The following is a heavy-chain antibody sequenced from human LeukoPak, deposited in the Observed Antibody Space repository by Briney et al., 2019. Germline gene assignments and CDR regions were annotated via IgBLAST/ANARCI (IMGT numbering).Heavy chain of an antibody. Sequence: NPSETLSLTCTVAGGSISRYYWSWIRQPPGKGLEWIGYIYYSGSTNYNPSLKSRVTISVDTSKNQFSLQLNSVTPEDTAVYYCAREGPDAFDIWGQGAMVTVSS. V-gene: IGHV4-59*12. CDR1: GGSISRYY. CDR2: IYYSGST. CDR3: AREGPDAFDI. J-gene: IGHJ3*02.